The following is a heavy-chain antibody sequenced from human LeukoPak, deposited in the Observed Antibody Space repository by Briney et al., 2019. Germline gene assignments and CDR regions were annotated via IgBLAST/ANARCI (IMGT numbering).Heavy chain of an antibody. V-gene: IGHV3-53*01. CDR2: IYAGGST. Sequence: TGGSLRLSCAASGFIVSSNYLSWVRQAPGKGLEWVSSIYAGGSTYYADSVKGRFIISRDNSKNTVYLPMNSLGVEDTAVYYCARSMVTPYHFDYWGQGTLVTVSS. J-gene: IGHJ4*02. D-gene: IGHD2-21*02. CDR1: GFIVSSNY. CDR3: ARSMVTPYHFDY.